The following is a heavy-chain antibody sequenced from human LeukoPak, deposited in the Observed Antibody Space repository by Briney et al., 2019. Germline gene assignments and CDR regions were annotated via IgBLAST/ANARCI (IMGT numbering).Heavy chain of an antibody. Sequence: PGGSLRLSCAASGLIFSNYAMSWVRQAPGKGLEWVSGITSGFTPHYADSVKGRFTISRDNSKNTFHLQMNSLRAEDTAVYYCAKDYSDSRVADVFFEYWGQGTLVTVSS. CDR1: GLIFSNYA. V-gene: IGHV3-23*01. CDR2: ITSGFTP. D-gene: IGHD2-15*01. J-gene: IGHJ4*02. CDR3: AKDYSDSRVADVFFEY.